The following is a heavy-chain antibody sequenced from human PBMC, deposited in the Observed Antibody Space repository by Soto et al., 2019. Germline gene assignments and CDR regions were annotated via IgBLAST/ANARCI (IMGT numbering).Heavy chain of an antibody. CDR2: FDPEDGET. J-gene: IGHJ6*03. V-gene: IGHV1-24*01. CDR1: GYTLTELS. Sequence: ASVKVSCKVSGYTLTELSMHWVRQSPGKGLEWMGGFDPEDGETIYAQKFQGRVTMTEDTSTDTAYMELSSLRSEDTAVYYCATSQRITMVRGVITYDYYYMDVRGKGTTITVSS. D-gene: IGHD3-10*01. CDR3: ATSQRITMVRGVITYDYYYMDV.